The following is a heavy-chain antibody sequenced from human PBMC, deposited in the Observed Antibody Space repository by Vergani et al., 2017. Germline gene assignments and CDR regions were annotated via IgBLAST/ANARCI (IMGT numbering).Heavy chain of an antibody. V-gene: IGHV1-2*02. J-gene: IGHJ4*02. CDR3: AGSGYSYSYFIDY. D-gene: IGHD5-18*01. CDR1: GYTFTGYY. Sequence: QVQLVQSGAEVKKPGASVKVSCKASGYTFTGYYMHWVRQAPGQGLEWMGWINRNSGGTNYAQKFQGRVTITRDTSISTAYMVLSRLRSDDTVVYYCAGSGYSYSYFIDYWGQGTLVTVSS. CDR2: INRNSGGT.